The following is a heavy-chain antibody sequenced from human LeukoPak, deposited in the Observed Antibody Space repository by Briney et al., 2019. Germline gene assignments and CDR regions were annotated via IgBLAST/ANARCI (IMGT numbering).Heavy chain of an antibody. CDR2: IYPGDSDT. CDR3: AKTDHYTSGNYAY. D-gene: IGHD3-10*01. V-gene: IGHV5-51*01. CDR1: GYSFTSYW. J-gene: IGHJ4*02. Sequence: GESLKISCKGSGYSFTSYWIGWVRQMPGKGLEWMGIIYPGDSDTRYSPSFQGQVTISADKSISTAYLQWSGLKASDTAIYCCAKTDHYTSGNYAYWGQGTLVTVSS.